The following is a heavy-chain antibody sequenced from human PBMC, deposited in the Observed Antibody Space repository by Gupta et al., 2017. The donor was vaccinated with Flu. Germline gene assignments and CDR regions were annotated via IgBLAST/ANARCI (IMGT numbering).Heavy chain of an antibody. V-gene: IGHV3-7*01. Sequence: VRQAPGKGLEWEANIKEDGIEKYYVDAVKGRFTISRDKAKSSLYRKMNSLRVEDTDVYYCASAYGNYCGMDVWGQGTTVTFSS. D-gene: IGHD3-10*01. CDR2: IKEDGIEK. CDR3: ASAYGNYCGMDV. J-gene: IGHJ6*02.